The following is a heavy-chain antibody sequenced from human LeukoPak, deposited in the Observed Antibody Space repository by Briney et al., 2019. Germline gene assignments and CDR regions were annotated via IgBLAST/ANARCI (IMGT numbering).Heavy chain of an antibody. Sequence: PGRSLRLSCAASGFTFDDYAMHWVRQAPGKGLEWVSGISWNSGSIGYADSVKGRFTISRDNAKNSLYLQVNSLRAEDMALYYCAKSGSSGLAHGAFDIWGQGTMVTVSS. J-gene: IGHJ3*02. CDR1: GFTFDDYA. D-gene: IGHD6-19*01. CDR2: ISWNSGSI. CDR3: AKSGSSGLAHGAFDI. V-gene: IGHV3-9*03.